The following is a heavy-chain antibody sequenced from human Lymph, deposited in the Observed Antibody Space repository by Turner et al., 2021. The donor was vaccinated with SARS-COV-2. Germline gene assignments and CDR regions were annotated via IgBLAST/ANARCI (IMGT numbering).Heavy chain of an antibody. CDR3: AKDPNWYVLSAVDY. CDR1: GFTFSSYA. J-gene: IGHJ4*02. D-gene: IGHD1-1*01. V-gene: IGHV3-23*01. CDR2: ISGSGGST. Sequence: EVQLLESGGGLVQPGGSLRPSCAASGFTFSSYAMSWVRQAPGKGLEWVSTISGSGGSTYHADSVKGRFTISRDNSKNTLYLQMNSLRAEDTAVYYCAKDPNWYVLSAVDYWGQGTLVTVSS.